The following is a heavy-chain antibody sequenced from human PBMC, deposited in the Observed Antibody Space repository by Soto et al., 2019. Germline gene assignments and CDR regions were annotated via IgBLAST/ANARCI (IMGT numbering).Heavy chain of an antibody. Sequence: KTSESLSLSCTVSGGSISSSAYHWGWLRPPPGSGLDWIGSSDYSGRFYYSEALLGRVTILVDTTTNRFSLSLNSVTAADTAVYDGAITPGIEVAGPDYWAQGTLVPVSS. CDR1: GGSISSSAYH. CDR3: AITPGIEVAGPDY. V-gene: IGHV4-39*02. D-gene: IGHD6-19*01. J-gene: IGHJ4*02. CDR2: SDYSGRF.